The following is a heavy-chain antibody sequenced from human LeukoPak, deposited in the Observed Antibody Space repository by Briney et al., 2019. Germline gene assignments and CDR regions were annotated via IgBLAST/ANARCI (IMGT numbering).Heavy chain of an antibody. CDR1: GFTVSSNY. Sequence: RPGGSLRLSCAASGFTVSSNYMSWVRQAPGKGLEWVSVIYSGGSTYYADSVKGRFTISRDNSKNTLYLQMNSLRAEDTAVYYCARGAFYYYDSSGYYKALGYWGQGTLVTVSS. D-gene: IGHD3-22*01. CDR3: ARGAFYYYDSSGYYKALGY. V-gene: IGHV3-53*01. CDR2: IYSGGST. J-gene: IGHJ4*02.